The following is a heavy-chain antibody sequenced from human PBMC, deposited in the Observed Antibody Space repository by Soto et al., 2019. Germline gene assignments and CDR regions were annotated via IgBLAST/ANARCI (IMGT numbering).Heavy chain of an antibody. J-gene: IGHJ4*02. Sequence: SLRLYGAAAGFTFVDYAMHWVRQAPGKGLEWVSGISWNSGSIGYADSVKGRFTISRDNAKNSLYLQMNSLRAEDTALYYCAKTPPPHDYGDYESYFDYWGQGT. CDR3: AKTPPPHDYGDYESYFDY. V-gene: IGHV3-9*01. D-gene: IGHD4-17*01. CDR1: GFTFVDYA. CDR2: ISWNSGSI.